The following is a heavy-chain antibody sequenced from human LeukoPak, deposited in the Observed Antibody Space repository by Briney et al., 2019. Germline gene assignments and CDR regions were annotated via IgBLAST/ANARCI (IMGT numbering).Heavy chain of an antibody. CDR3: AREVEYYDILTGYYNGYFDY. D-gene: IGHD3-9*01. V-gene: IGHV5-51*01. CDR2: IYPGDSDT. J-gene: IGHJ4*02. CDR1: GYSFTTYW. Sequence: GESLKISCKGSGYSFTTYWIGWVRQMPGKGLEWMGIIYPGDSDTRYSPSFQGQVTISADKSISTAYLQWSSLKASDTAMYYCAREVEYYDILTGYYNGYFDYWGQGTLVTVSS.